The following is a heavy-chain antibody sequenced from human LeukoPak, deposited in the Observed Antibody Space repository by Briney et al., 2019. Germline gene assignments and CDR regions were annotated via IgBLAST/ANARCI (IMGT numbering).Heavy chain of an antibody. CDR3: AKEITMVRGVPNFDY. CDR1: GFTSSSYG. V-gene: IGHV3-30*02. D-gene: IGHD3-10*01. J-gene: IGHJ4*02. Sequence: GGSLRLSCAASGFTSSSYGMHWVRQAPGKGLEWVAFIRYDGSNKYYADSVKGRFTISRDNSKNTLYLQMNSLRAEDTAVYYCAKEITMVRGVPNFDYWGQGTLVTVSS. CDR2: IRYDGSNK.